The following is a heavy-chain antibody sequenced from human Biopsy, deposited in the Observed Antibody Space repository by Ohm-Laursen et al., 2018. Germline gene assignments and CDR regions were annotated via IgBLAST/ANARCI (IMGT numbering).Heavy chain of an antibody. J-gene: IGHJ6*02. CDR3: ARDSGILNYGNFKYYHYYGMDV. CDR1: GDSVTKYY. Sequence: GTLSLNCTVSGDSVTKYYWSWIRQPPGKGLEWIGHIYYSVMTNYNPSLQSRVSISVDTSRNQVSLTLSSVTAADTAVYYCARDSGILNYGNFKYYHYYGMDVWGQGTKVTVSS. CDR2: IYYSVMT. D-gene: IGHD4-11*01. V-gene: IGHV4-59*02.